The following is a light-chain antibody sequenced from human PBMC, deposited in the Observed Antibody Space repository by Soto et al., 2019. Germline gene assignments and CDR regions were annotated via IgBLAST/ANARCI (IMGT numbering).Light chain of an antibody. J-gene: IGKJ1*01. CDR3: QHYNNWPPWT. CDR2: GAS. Sequence: EIVMTQSPATLSVSPGERATLSCRASQSVSINLAWYQQKPGQAPRLLIYGASTRATGIPARFSGSGSGTEFTLTISSLQSEDFAVYYCQHYNNWPPWTFGQGTKVKIK. CDR1: QSVSIN. V-gene: IGKV3-15*01.